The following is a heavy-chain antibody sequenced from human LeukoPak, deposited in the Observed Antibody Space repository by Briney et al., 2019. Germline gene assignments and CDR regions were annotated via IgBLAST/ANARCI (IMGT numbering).Heavy chain of an antibody. J-gene: IGHJ4*02. Sequence: GGSLRLSCAASGFAFQFFEMHWVRQAPGRGLEWVSGISKSGDSSNYADTVKGRLTISRDNSKNTLYLQLNNLRAEDTAVYYCAKEQYSSSSEGPFDYWGQGTLVTVSS. V-gene: IGHV3-NL1*01. CDR2: ISKSGDSS. CDR3: AKEQYSSSSEGPFDY. D-gene: IGHD6-6*01. CDR1: GFAFQFFE.